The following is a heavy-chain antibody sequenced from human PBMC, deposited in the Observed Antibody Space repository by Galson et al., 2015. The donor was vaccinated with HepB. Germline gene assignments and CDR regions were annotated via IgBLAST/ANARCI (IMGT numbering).Heavy chain of an antibody. D-gene: IGHD4-17*01. Sequence: QSGAEVKKPGESLKISCKGSGYTFSSYWISWVRQMPGKGLEWMGRIDPSDSYTNYSPAFQGHVTISADKSINTAYLQWSSLKASDTAIYYCARLNGDLTDYFDYWGQGTLVTVSS. CDR1: GYTFSSYW. V-gene: IGHV5-10-1*01. CDR3: ARLNGDLTDYFDY. CDR2: IDPSDSYT. J-gene: IGHJ4*02.